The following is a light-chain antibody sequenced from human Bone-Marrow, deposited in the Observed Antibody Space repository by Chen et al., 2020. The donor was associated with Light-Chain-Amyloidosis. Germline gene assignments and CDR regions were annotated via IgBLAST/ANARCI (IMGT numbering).Light chain of an antibody. CDR2: DAS. J-gene: IGKJ2*01. CDR1: QRISKF. Sequence: EIVLTQSPATLSLSPGERAALSCRASQRISKFLAWYQHKPGQAPRLLIYDASIRATGIPARFSGSGSGKDFTLTINSLEPEDFAVYYCQERTNWPLYTFGQGTKLEI. CDR3: QERTNWPLYT. V-gene: IGKV3-11*01.